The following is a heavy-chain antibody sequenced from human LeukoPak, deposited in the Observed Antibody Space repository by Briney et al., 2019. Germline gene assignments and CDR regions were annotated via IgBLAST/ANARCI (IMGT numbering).Heavy chain of an antibody. CDR1: GGTFSSYA. CDR2: IIPIFGTA. Sequence: SVKVSCKASGGTFSSYAISWVRQAPGQGLEWMGGIIPIFGTANYAQKFQGRVTITADESTSTAYMELSSLRSEDTAMYYCARDSPTYYYDSSGIRGFDYWGQGTLVTVSS. V-gene: IGHV1-69*13. CDR3: ARDSPTYYYDSSGIRGFDY. J-gene: IGHJ4*02. D-gene: IGHD3-22*01.